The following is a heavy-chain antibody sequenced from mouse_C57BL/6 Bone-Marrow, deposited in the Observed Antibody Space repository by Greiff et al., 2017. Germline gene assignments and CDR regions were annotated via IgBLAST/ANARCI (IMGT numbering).Heavy chain of an antibody. CDR2: ISDGGSYT. CDR3: ARDLYQMDY. CDR1: GFTFSSYA. V-gene: IGHV5-4*01. D-gene: IGHD1-1*01. Sequence: EVNVVESGGGLVKPGGSLKLSCAASGFTFSSYAMSWVRQTPEKRLEWVATISDGGSYTYYPDNVKGRFTISRDNAKNNLYLQMSHLKSEDTAMYYCARDLYQMDYWGQGTSVTVSS. J-gene: IGHJ4*01.